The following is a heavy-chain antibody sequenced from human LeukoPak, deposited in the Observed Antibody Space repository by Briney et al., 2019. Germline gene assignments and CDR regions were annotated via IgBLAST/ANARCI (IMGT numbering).Heavy chain of an antibody. J-gene: IGHJ5*02. CDR3: ARDLASFSFRNQLLPEGLFDP. V-gene: IGHV3-11*05. CDR2: ISGGSKYT. D-gene: IGHD2-2*01. CDR1: GFTFSDYY. Sequence: GGSLRLSCAASGFTFSDYYMNWIRQAPGKGLEWVSYISGGSKYTDYADSVRGRFTISRDNAKNSLYLQMNSLRDEDTAVYYCARDLASFSFRNQLLPEGLFDPWGQGTLVIVSS.